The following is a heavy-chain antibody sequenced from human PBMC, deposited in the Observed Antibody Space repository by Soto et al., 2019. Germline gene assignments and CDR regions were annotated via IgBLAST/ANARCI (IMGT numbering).Heavy chain of an antibody. J-gene: IGHJ4*02. Sequence: PGGSLRLSCAASGFTFSSYGMHWVRQAPGKGLEWVAVIYDGSNKYYADSVKGRFTISRDNSKNTLYLQMNSVRAEDTAVYYCVRSYCSGGSCYPYYFDYWGQGTLVTVSS. CDR1: GFTFSSYG. D-gene: IGHD2-15*01. CDR2: IYDGSNK. V-gene: IGHV3-33*08. CDR3: VRSYCSGGSCYPYYFDY.